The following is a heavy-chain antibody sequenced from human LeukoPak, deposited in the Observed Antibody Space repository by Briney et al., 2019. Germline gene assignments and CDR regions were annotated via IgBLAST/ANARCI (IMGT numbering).Heavy chain of an antibody. CDR1: GYNFDSYC. V-gene: IGHV5-51*01. Sequence: GESLKISCKGSGYNFDSYCIGWVGQLPGKGPEWMVIIFPGDSDIKYSPSFEGQVTISADKSNSTAYLQWSSLKASDTAMYYCARRSSSGGYYFDYWGQGTLVTVSS. D-gene: IGHD3-16*01. CDR3: ARRSSSGGYYFDY. CDR2: IFPGDSDI. J-gene: IGHJ4*02.